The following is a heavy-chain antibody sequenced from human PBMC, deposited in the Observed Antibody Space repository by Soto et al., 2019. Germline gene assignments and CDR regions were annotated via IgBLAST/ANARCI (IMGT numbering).Heavy chain of an antibody. CDR3: ARASNYEDYYYYGMDV. V-gene: IGHV1-46*01. CDR1: GYTFTSYY. J-gene: IGHJ6*02. CDR2: INPSGGST. D-gene: IGHD4-4*01. Sequence: ASVKVSCKASGYTFTSYYMLWVRQAPGQGLEWMGIINPSGGSTSYAQKFQGRVTMTRDTSTSTVYMELSSLRSEDTAVYYCARASNYEDYYYYGMDVWGQGTTVTVSS.